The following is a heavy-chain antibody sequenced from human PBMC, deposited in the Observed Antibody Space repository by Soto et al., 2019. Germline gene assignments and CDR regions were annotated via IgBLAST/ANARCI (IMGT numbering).Heavy chain of an antibody. J-gene: IGHJ4*02. V-gene: IGHV3-20*04. D-gene: IGHD2-2*02. CDR3: ARCSSTSCYIMASFDY. Sequence: EVQLVESGGGVVRPGGSLRLSCAASGFTFDDYAMSWVRQAPGKGLEWVAGINWNGRSTTYADSLNGRFTISRDNAKNSLHLQINSLRADDTALYFCARCSSTSCYIMASFDYWGQGTLVTVSS. CDR1: GFTFDDYA. CDR2: INWNGRST.